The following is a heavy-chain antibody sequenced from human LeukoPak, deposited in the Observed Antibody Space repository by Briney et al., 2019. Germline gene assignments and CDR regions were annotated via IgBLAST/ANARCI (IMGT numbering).Heavy chain of an antibody. J-gene: IGHJ4*02. V-gene: IGHV3-7*04. D-gene: IGHD2-15*01. CDR3: ARDRGGRSGLDD. CDR1: GIXFSRSW. Sequence: GGSLRLSCAASGIXFSRSWMSWVRQAPGKGLEWVAFIKEDGGEIFYVDSVKGRFTICRDNAENFLYLQMNSLRAEDTAVYYCARDRGGRSGLDDWGQGTLVTVSS. CDR2: IKEDGGEI.